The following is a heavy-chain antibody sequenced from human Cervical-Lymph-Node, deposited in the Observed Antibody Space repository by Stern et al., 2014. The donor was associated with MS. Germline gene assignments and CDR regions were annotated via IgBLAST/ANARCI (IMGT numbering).Heavy chain of an antibody. D-gene: IGHD3-3*02. V-gene: IGHV3-30-3*01. CDR1: GFSFRNYA. CDR2: TSDDGDKN. CDR3: ARSAHSDY. J-gene: IGHJ4*02. Sequence: VQLEESGAGVVQPARSLRLSCVASGFSFRNYAMHWVRLAPGKGRKWVAVTSDDGDKNYYADSVRGRFTVSRNNSKNTLYLQISSVSPDDTATYYCARSAHSDYWGQGSLVIVSS.